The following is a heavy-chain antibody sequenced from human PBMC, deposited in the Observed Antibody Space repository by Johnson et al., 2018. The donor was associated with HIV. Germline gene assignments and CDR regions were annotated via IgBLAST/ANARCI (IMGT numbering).Heavy chain of an antibody. CDR1: GFTVSSNY. J-gene: IGHJ3*02. CDR2: IYSGGST. V-gene: IGHV3-66*01. D-gene: IGHD3-22*01. Sequence: VQLVESGGGLVQPGGSLRLSCAASGFTVSSNYMSWVRQAPGKGLEWVSVIYSGGSTYYADSVKGRFTISRDNSKNTLYLQMNSLRAEDTAVYYCARDRGQWLLGMSDAFDIWGQGTMVTVSS. CDR3: ARDRGQWLLGMSDAFDI.